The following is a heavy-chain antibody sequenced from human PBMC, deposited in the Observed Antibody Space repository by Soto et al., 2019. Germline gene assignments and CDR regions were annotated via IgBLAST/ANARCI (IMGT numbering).Heavy chain of an antibody. CDR2: FDPEDGET. CDR1: RYTLTELS. CDR3: ETSTTLGTLINWFDP. J-gene: IGHJ5*02. D-gene: IGHD6-13*01. Sequence: ASVKVSCKVSRYTLTELSMHWVRQAPGKGLEWMGGFDPEDGETIYAQKFQGRVTMTEDTSTDTAYMELSSLRSEDTAVYYCETSTTLGTLINWFDPWGQGTLVTVSS. V-gene: IGHV1-24*01.